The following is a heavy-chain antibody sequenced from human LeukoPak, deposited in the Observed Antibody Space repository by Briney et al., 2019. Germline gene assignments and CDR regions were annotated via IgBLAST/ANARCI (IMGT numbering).Heavy chain of an antibody. CDR3: TTDSAAY. V-gene: IGHV3-15*01. CDR2: VKRKIDGETT. Sequence: GWSLRLSCAASGFTFSNAWMTCVRQAPGKGLEWGGRVKRKIDGETTDYAAPVKGRFAISRDDSNNTVYLQMNSLKTEDTAVYYCTTDSAAYWGQGTLVTVSS. CDR1: GFTFSNAW. J-gene: IGHJ4*02.